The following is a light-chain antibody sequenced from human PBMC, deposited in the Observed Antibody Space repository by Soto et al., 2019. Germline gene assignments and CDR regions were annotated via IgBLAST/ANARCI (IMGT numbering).Light chain of an antibody. CDR3: ATWDDSLSAVL. J-gene: IGLJ2*01. CDR2: DNN. V-gene: IGLV1-51*01. CDR1: SSNIGNNY. Sequence: QSVLTQPPSVSAAPGQKVTISCSGSSSNIGNNYVSWYQQLPGTAPKLRIYDNNRRPSGIPDRFSDSKSGTSATLGITGLQTGDEADYFCATWDDSLSAVLFGGGNKVTVL.